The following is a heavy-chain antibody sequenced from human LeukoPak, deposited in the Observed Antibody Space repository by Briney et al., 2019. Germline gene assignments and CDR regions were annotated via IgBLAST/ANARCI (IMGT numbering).Heavy chain of an antibody. CDR3: ARDRVYYFDY. Sequence: PGRSLRLSCAASGFTFSSYAVHWVRQAPGKGLEWVAVISYDGSNKYYADSVKGRFTISRDNSKNTLYLQMNSLRAEDTAVYYCARDRVYYFDYWGQGTLVTVSS. D-gene: IGHD2-8*01. J-gene: IGHJ4*02. V-gene: IGHV3-30*04. CDR1: GFTFSSYA. CDR2: ISYDGSNK.